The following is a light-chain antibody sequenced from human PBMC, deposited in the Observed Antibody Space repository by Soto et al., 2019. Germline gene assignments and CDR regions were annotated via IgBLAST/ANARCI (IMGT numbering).Light chain of an antibody. CDR3: STYTSRSTLV. J-gene: IGLJ2*01. CDR2: EVR. CDR1: SRDIGAYNL. V-gene: IGLV2-14*01. Sequence: QSVLTQPASVSGSPGQSITISCSGTSRDIGAYNLVSWYQQPPGKAPKLLNYEVRNRPSGISYRFSGSKSGTTASLTISSLLPEDEADDYCSTYTSRSTLVFGGGTKLTVL.